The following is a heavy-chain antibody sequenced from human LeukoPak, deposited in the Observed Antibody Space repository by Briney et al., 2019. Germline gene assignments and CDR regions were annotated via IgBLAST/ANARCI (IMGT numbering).Heavy chain of an antibody. CDR2: IKWNGGST. Sequence: RPGGSLRLSCAVSGFTFDDYGMSWVRQAPGKGLEWVSGIKWNGGSTGYADSVKGRFTISRDNAKNSLYLQMNSLRAEDTALYYCARVAHLSSGSYYILNKHYYYYMDVSGKGTTVTVSS. D-gene: IGHD3-10*01. CDR1: GFTFDDYG. V-gene: IGHV3-20*04. J-gene: IGHJ6*03. CDR3: ARVAHLSSGSYYILNKHYYYYMDV.